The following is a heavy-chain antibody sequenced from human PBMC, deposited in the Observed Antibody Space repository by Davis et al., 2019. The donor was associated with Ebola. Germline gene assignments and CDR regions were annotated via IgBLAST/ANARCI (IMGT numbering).Heavy chain of an antibody. Sequence: PGGSLRLSCTDSVITFSSYAMTWVRQAPGKGLQWVTTILYDASNKYYADSVKGRFTISRDNSRNTMYLQMNSLRAEDTAVYYCAREVPQDIVVVPGVRWTRKTSPSDYWGQGTLVSVSS. J-gene: IGHJ4*02. CDR2: ILYDASNK. CDR1: VITFSSYA. CDR3: AREVPQDIVVVPGVRWTRKTSPSDY. D-gene: IGHD2-2*01. V-gene: IGHV3-30*04.